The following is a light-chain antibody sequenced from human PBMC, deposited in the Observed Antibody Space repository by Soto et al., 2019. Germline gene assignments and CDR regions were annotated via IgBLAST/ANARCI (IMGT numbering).Light chain of an antibody. Sequence: EIVLTQSPGTLSLSSGERVTLSCRASQSVRSYYLAWYQQKPGQAHRLLIYGASSRATGTPDRFGGSGSGTDFTLTISRLEHEDFAVYYCQQYASSPRTFGGGTKVEIK. CDR1: QSVRSYY. V-gene: IGKV3-20*01. CDR3: QQYASSPRT. CDR2: GAS. J-gene: IGKJ4*01.